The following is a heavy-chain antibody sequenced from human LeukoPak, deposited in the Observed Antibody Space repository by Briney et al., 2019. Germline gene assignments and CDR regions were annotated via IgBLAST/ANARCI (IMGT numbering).Heavy chain of an antibody. CDR1: GFTVSSNY. V-gene: IGHV3-53*01. J-gene: IGHJ4*02. D-gene: IGHD6-19*01. CDR2: IYSGGST. Sequence: GGSLRLSCAASGFTVSSNYMSWVRQAPGKGLEWVSVIYSGGSTYYADSVKGRFTISRDNSKNTLYLQMNSLRAEDTAVYYCAKDTKKAVAGSFDYWGQGTLVTVSS. CDR3: AKDTKKAVAGSFDY.